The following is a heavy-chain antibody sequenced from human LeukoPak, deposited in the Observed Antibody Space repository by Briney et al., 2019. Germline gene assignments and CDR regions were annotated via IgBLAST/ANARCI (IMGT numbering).Heavy chain of an antibody. Sequence: PSETLSLTCTVSGGSISSSSYYWGWIRQPPGKGLEWIGSIYYSGSTYYNPSLKSRVTISVDKSKNQFSLKLSSVTAADTAVYYCARAMTTVTMVNWFDPWGQGTLVTVSS. CDR3: ARAMTTVTMVNWFDP. J-gene: IGHJ5*02. D-gene: IGHD4-17*01. CDR2: IYYSGST. CDR1: GGSISSSSYY. V-gene: IGHV4-39*07.